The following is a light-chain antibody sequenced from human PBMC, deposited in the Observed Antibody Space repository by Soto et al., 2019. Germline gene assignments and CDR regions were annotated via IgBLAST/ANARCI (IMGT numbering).Light chain of an antibody. V-gene: IGLV2-8*01. Sequence: QSALTQPPSAXXXXGQSVTISCTGTSSDVGGYNYVSWYQQHPGKAPKLMIYEVSKRPSGVPDRFSGSKSGNTASLTVSGLQAEDEADYYCSSYAGSNNFVFGTGTKLTVL. CDR1: SSDVGGYNY. J-gene: IGLJ1*01. CDR3: SSYAGSNNFV. CDR2: EVS.